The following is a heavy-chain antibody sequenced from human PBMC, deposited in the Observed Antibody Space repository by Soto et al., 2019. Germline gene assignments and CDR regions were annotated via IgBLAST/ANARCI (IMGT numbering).Heavy chain of an antibody. CDR2: ISSSGDI. V-gene: IGHV3-21*01. D-gene: IGHD2-15*01. CDR1: GFNFNSYT. Sequence: EVQLVESGGGLVKPGGSLRLSCAASGFNFNSYTINWVRQAPGKRLEWLSSISSSGDIFSTDSVRGRFTISIDNAKNSVYLQINSLRAEDTAVYFCARDCSGGSCYPGMDVWGQGTTVTVSS. J-gene: IGHJ6*02. CDR3: ARDCSGGSCYPGMDV.